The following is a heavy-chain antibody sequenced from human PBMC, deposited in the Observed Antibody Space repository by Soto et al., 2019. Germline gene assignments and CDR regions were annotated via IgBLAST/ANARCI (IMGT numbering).Heavy chain of an antibody. Sequence: GASVKVSCMASGNTFSTYLVQWVRQVHGQGLEWMGWHNGYNGQTEYSQKFQGRVTITRDTSAKTAYLELRSLTSEDTAVYYCAGPHDRAGLGTWGQGTLVTVCS. CDR2: HNGYNGQT. CDR3: AGPHDRAGLGT. D-gene: IGHD1-1*01. CDR1: GNTFSTYL. V-gene: IGHV1-3*01. J-gene: IGHJ5*02.